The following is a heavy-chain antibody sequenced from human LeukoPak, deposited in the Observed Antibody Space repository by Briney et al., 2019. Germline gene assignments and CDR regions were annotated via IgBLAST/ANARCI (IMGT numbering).Heavy chain of an antibody. J-gene: IGHJ6*02. V-gene: IGHV1-24*01. CDR3: ATDYGSGREYYYYGMDV. Sequence: ASVNVSCKVSGYTLTELSMHWVRQAPGKGLEWMGGFDPEDGETIYAQKFQGRVTMTEDTSTDTAYMELSSLRSEDTAVYYCATDYGSGREYYYYGMDVWGQGTTVTVSS. D-gene: IGHD3-10*01. CDR1: GYTLTELS. CDR2: FDPEDGET.